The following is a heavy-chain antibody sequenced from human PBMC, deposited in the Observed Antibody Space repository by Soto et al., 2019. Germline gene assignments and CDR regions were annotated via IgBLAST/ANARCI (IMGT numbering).Heavy chain of an antibody. V-gene: IGHV3-53*01. CDR3: AANTMVRGVGYYYYGMDV. D-gene: IGHD3-10*01. Sequence: GGSPGLSCAAPGFTVSSNYMSWVRQAPGKGLEWVSVIYSGGSTYYADSVKGRFTISRDNSKNTLYLQMNSLRAEDTAVYYCAANTMVRGVGYYYYGMDVWGQGTTVTVSS. CDR1: GFTVSSNY. CDR2: IYSGGST. J-gene: IGHJ6*02.